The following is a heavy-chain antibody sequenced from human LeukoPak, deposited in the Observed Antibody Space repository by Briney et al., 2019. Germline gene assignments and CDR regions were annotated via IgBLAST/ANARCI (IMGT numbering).Heavy chain of an antibody. CDR2: IRYDGSNK. D-gene: IGHD3-10*01. Sequence: PGGSLRLSCAASGFTFSSYGMHWVRQAPGKGLEWVAFIRYDGSNKYYADSVKGRFTISRDNSKNTLYLQMNSLRAEDTAVYYCANEHYEFGGMSLWGQGTLVTVSS. J-gene: IGHJ4*02. V-gene: IGHV3-30*02. CDR1: GFTFSSYG. CDR3: ANEHYEFGGMSL.